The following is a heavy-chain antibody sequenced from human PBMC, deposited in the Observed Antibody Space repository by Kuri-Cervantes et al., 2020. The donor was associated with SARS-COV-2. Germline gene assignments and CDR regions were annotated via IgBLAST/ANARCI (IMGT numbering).Heavy chain of an antibody. CDR3: ARLGTGLPFDS. V-gene: IGHV4-39*01. J-gene: IGHJ4*02. CDR1: GASISETIFW. Sequence: SETLSLTCIVSGASISETIFWWGWIRQPPGRGLEWIGSIYYRGNTYYNPSLKSRITMSVDTSKSQFSLRLRSATAADTAMYYCARLGTGLPFDSWGQGTLVTVSS. CDR2: IYYRGNT. D-gene: IGHD7-27*01.